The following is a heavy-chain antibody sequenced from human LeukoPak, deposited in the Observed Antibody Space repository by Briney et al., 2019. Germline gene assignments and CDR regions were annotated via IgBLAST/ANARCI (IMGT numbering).Heavy chain of an antibody. CDR3: AREVAGAHDAFDI. D-gene: IGHD6-19*01. J-gene: IGHJ3*02. CDR2: IYYSGST. CDR1: GGSISSYY. Sequence: MPSETLSLTCTVSGGSISSYYWSWIRQPPGKGLEWIGYIYYSGSTNYNPSLKSRVIISVDTSKNQFSLKLSSVTAADTAVYYCAREVAGAHDAFDIWGQGTMVTVSS. V-gene: IGHV4-59*01.